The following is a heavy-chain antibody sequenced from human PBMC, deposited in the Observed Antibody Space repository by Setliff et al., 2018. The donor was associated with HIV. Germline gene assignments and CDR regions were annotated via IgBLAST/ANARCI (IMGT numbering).Heavy chain of an antibody. Sequence: GASVKVSCKASGYTFTAYYMHWVRQVPGQGLEWMGWISAYNGNTNYAQKLQGRVTMTTDTSTSTAYMELRSLRSEDTAVYYCARGYCSSTSCYGIYYFDNWGQGTPVTVSS. D-gene: IGHD2-2*01. CDR3: ARGYCSSTSCYGIYYFDN. J-gene: IGHJ4*02. CDR2: ISAYNGNT. CDR1: GYTFTAYY. V-gene: IGHV1-18*04.